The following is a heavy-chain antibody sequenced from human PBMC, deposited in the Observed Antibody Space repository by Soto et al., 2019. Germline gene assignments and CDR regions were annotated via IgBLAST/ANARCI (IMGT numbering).Heavy chain of an antibody. V-gene: IGHV1-18*01. CDR3: ARDFVNYYYYYGMDV. J-gene: IGHJ6*02. CDR1: GYTFTSYG. CDR2: ISAYNGNT. Sequence: QVQLVQSGAEVKKPGASVKVSCKASGYTFTSYGISWVRQAPGQGLEWMGWISAYNGNTNYAQKLQGRVTMTTDTTTSTAYTDLRSLRSDDTAVNYCARDFVNYYYYYGMDVWGQGTTVTVSS.